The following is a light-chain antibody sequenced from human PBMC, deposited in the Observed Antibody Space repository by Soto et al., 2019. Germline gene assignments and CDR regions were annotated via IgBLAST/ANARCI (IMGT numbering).Light chain of an antibody. V-gene: IGKV3-20*01. Sequence: EIVLTQSPGTLSLSPGQRATLSCRASESISRDYLAWYQQRLGQAPRLLIYGASSGATGIPDRFSGSGSGTDFTLTISRLEPEDFAVYYCQQYGSSPTWTFGQGTKVDNK. J-gene: IGKJ1*01. CDR2: GAS. CDR3: QQYGSSPTWT. CDR1: ESISRDY.